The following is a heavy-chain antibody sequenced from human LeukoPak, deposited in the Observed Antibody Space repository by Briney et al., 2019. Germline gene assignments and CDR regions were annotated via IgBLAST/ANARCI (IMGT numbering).Heavy chain of an antibody. J-gene: IGHJ3*02. CDR1: GYTFTGYY. Sequence: ASVKVSCKASGYTFTGYYMHWVRQAPGQGLEWMGGIIPIFGTANYAQKFQGRVTITADKSTSTAYMELSSLRSEDTAVYYCATGNGYCSSTSCSPAHAFDIWGQGTMVTVSS. V-gene: IGHV1-69*06. D-gene: IGHD2-2*03. CDR2: IIPIFGTA. CDR3: ATGNGYCSSTSCSPAHAFDI.